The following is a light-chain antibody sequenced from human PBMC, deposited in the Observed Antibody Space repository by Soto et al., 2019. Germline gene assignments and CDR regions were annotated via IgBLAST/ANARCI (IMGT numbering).Light chain of an antibody. V-gene: IGKV1-5*01. J-gene: IGKJ2*01. CDR2: DAS. CDR3: QQDNSYYHT. Sequence: DIQMTQSPSTLSSSVGDRVTITCRASQSISSWLAWYQQKPGKAPTLLIYDASSLESGVPSRFSGSGSGTEFTLTSSSLQPDDFATYYCQQDNSYYHTFGQGTKLEIK. CDR1: QSISSW.